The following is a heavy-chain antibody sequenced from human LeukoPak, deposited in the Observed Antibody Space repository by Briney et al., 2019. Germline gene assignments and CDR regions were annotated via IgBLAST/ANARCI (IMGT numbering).Heavy chain of an antibody. CDR3: ARLAVVELPAARSNYFDY. D-gene: IGHD2-2*01. CDR1: GFSISSGYF. Sequence: PSETLSLTCAASGFSISSGYFWAWVRRPPGKGLEWIGSIYHSGTTYYSPSLNSRVTLSLETSKNQFSLKLNSVTAADTAMYYCARLAVVELPAARSNYFDYWGQGTLVTVSS. J-gene: IGHJ4*02. V-gene: IGHV4-38-2*01. CDR2: IYHSGTT.